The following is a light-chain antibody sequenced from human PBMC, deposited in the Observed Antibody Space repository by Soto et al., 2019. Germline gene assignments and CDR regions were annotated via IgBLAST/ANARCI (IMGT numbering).Light chain of an antibody. V-gene: IGKV1-5*01. CDR2: DAS. J-gene: IGKJ1*01. CDR1: QSISSW. CDR3: QQYNSYSWT. Sequence: DIQMTQSPSTLSASVGDRVTITCRASQSISSWLAWYQQKPGKAPKLLIYDASSLESGAPSRFSGSGSGTEFTLTISSLQPDDFATYYCQQYNSYSWTFGQGTKGEIK.